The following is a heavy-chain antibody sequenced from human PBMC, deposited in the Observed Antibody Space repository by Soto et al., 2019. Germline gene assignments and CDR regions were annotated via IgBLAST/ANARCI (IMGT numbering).Heavy chain of an antibody. CDR2: IYYSGST. V-gene: IGHV4-31*03. Sequence: SETLSLTCTVSGGSISSGGYYWSWIRQHPGKGLEWIGYIYYSGSTYYNPSLKSRVTISVDTSKNQFSLKLSSVTAADTAVYYCARDRSDQWYPRPADRYGMDVWGQGTTVTVSS. CDR3: ARDRSDQWYPRPADRYGMDV. J-gene: IGHJ6*02. D-gene: IGHD2-2*01. CDR1: GGSISSGGYY.